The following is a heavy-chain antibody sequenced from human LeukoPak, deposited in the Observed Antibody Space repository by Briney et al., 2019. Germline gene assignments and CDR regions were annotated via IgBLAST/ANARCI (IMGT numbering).Heavy chain of an antibody. CDR1: GFTFDDYA. CDR3: AKNMTSTVKVLDY. Sequence: GRSLRLSCAASGFTFDDYAMHWVRQAPGKGLEWVSGISWNSGSIGYADSVKGRFTISRDNAKHSLYLQMNSLRAEDTALFYCAKNMTSTVKVLDYLGRGTLVTVSS. V-gene: IGHV3-9*01. J-gene: IGHJ4*02. CDR2: ISWNSGSI. D-gene: IGHD4-17*01.